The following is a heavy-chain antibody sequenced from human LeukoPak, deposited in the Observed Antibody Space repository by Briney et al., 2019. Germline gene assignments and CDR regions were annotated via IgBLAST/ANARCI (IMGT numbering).Heavy chain of an antibody. CDR2: ISGSGDSI. CDR1: GFNFTNYA. CDR3: AKGQLLRYFDWEYFDY. Sequence: GGSLRLSCAASGFNFTNYAVSWVRQAPGKGLEWVSGISGSGDSIYYADSVKGRFTISRDNSKNTLYLQMNTLRPEDTAVYYCAKGQLLRYFDWEYFDYWGQGTLVTVSS. D-gene: IGHD3-9*01. J-gene: IGHJ4*02. V-gene: IGHV3-23*01.